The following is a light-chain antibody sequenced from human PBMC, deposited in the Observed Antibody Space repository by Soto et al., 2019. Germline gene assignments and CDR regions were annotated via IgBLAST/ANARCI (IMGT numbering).Light chain of an antibody. CDR2: GIS. J-gene: IGLJ1*01. Sequence: QSVLTQPPSVSGAPGRRVTISCTGSSSNIGAGYDVHWYQQLPGTAPKLLIYGISKRPSGVPDRFSGSKSGTTASLAISGLQAEDEADYYCSSYAGNRHFYVFGTGTKVTVL. CDR3: SSYAGNRHFYV. CDR1: SSNIGAGYD. V-gene: IGLV1-40*01.